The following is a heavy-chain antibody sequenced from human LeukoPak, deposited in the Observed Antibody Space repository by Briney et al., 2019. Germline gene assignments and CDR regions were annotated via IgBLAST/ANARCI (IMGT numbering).Heavy chain of an antibody. CDR1: GFTFSSYS. D-gene: IGHD2-2*01. Sequence: GGSLRLSCAASGFTFSSYSMNWVRQAPGKGLEWVSSISSSSSYIYYADSVKGRFTISRDNAKNSQYLQMNSLRAEDTAVYYCAREFLRGYAAWGQGTLVTVSS. CDR3: AREFLRGYAA. J-gene: IGHJ4*02. V-gene: IGHV3-21*01. CDR2: ISSSSSYI.